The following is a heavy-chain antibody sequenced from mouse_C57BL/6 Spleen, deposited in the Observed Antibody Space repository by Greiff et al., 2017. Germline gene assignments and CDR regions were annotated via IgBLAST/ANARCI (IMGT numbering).Heavy chain of an antibody. CDR2: ISYDGSN. Sequence: EVKLMESGPGLVKPSQSLSLTCSVTGYSITSGYYWNWIRQFPGNKLEWMGYISYDGSNNYNPSLKNRISITRDTSKNQFFLKLNSVTTEDTATYYCASRTVVADYWGQGTTLTVSS. V-gene: IGHV3-6*01. CDR1: GYSITSGYY. J-gene: IGHJ2*01. CDR3: ASRTVVADY. D-gene: IGHD1-1*01.